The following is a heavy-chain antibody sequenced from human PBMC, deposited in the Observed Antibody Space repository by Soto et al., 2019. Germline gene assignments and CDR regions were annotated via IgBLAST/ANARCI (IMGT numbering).Heavy chain of an antibody. CDR2: IYWDDDK. CDR3: AHRRRGAAAGTFDY. V-gene: IGHV2-5*02. CDR1: GFSLSTSGVG. Sequence: QITLKESGPTLVKPTQTLTLTCTFSGFSLSTSGVGVGWIRQPPGKALEWLALIYWDDDKRYSPSLKSRLTITKDTSKNQVDLTMTNMDPVDTATYYCAHRRRGAAAGTFDYWGQGTLVTVSS. D-gene: IGHD6-13*01. J-gene: IGHJ4*02.